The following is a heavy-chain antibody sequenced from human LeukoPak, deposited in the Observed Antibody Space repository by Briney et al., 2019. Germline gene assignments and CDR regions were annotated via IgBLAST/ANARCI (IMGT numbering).Heavy chain of an antibody. Sequence: PGRSLRLSCAASGFTFSSYGMHWVRQAPGKGLEWVAVIWYDGSNKYYADSVKGRFTISRDNSKNTLYLQMNSLRAEDTAVYYCARDGGYDSSLRHAFDIWGQGTMVTVSS. J-gene: IGHJ3*02. D-gene: IGHD3-22*01. CDR2: IWYDGSNK. CDR3: ARDGGYDSSLRHAFDI. V-gene: IGHV3-33*08. CDR1: GFTFSSYG.